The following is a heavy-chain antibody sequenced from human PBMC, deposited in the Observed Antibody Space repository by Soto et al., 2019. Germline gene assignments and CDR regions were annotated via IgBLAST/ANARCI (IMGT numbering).Heavy chain of an antibody. V-gene: IGHV5-51*01. Sequence: GESLKISYKGSGYSVTTYLIGWVRQMPGKGLEWMGIIYPGDSDTRYSPSFQGQVTISADKSISTAYLQWSSLKASDTAMYYCARQRGNPNLSDYWGQGTLVTVSS. J-gene: IGHJ4*02. CDR3: ARQRGNPNLSDY. CDR2: IYPGDSDT. CDR1: GYSVTTYL. D-gene: IGHD4-4*01.